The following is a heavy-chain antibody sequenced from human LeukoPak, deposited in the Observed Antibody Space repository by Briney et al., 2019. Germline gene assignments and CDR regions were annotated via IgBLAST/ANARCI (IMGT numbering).Heavy chain of an antibody. V-gene: IGHV3-23*01. CDR1: GVTFSDYV. CDR2: ISTSSSSI. Sequence: PAGSLKISCAASGVTFSDYVMSWVCQAPGKGLEWVSSISTSSSSIYYADSVKGRFIISRDPSKNTLSLQVNRLRAEDTALYYCAKDVEPKTTVIAFDIWGQGTKVTVSS. CDR3: AKDVEPKTTVIAFDI. J-gene: IGHJ3*02. D-gene: IGHD4-17*01.